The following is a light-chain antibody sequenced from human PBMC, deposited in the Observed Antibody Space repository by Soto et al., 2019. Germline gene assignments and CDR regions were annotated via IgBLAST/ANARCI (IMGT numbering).Light chain of an antibody. J-gene: IGKJ4*01. V-gene: IGKV3-20*01. Sequence: ENVLTQSPGTLSLSPGERATLSCRASQSVSGAYLAWYQQKLGQAPRLLIYGGSTRATGIPDRFSGSGSGTDFTLTISRLEPEDFAVYYCQQHNNWPLTFGGGTKVEIK. CDR2: GGS. CDR3: QQHNNWPLT. CDR1: QSVSGAY.